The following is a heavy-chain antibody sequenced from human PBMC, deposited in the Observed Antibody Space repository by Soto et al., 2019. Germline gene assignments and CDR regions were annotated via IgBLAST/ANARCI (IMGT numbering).Heavy chain of an antibody. CDR2: INHSGST. CDR1: GGSFSGYY. J-gene: IGHJ6*02. CDR3: ARVTGRYYYGMDV. V-gene: IGHV4-34*01. Sequence: QVQLQQWGAGLLKPSETLSLTCAVYGGSFSGYYWSGIRQPPGKGLEWIGEINHSGSTNYNPSLKSRVTISVDTYKNQFSLKLSSVTAADTAVYYCARVTGRYYYGMDVWGQGTTVTVSS.